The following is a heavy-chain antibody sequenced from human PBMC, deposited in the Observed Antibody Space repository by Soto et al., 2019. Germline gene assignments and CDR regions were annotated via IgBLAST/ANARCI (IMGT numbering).Heavy chain of an antibody. Sequence: QVQLQESGPGLVKPSETLSLTCTVSGDSISGYHWNWIRQPPGKGVEWIGHLHNSGSTPYHSSLKTRVXXSXDXXKKQSARKSASVTAADTAVYDCAREPVDGYAFFDYWCEGTMVTVSS. CDR1: GDSISGYH. J-gene: IGHJ4*02. CDR2: LHNSGST. V-gene: IGHV4-59*01. CDR3: AREPVDGYAFFDY. D-gene: IGHD1-1*01.